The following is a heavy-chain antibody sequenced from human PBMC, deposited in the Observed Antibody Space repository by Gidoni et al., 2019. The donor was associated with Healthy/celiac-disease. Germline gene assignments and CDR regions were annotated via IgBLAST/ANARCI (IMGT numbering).Heavy chain of an antibody. D-gene: IGHD5-18*01. CDR1: RFPFSRYA. V-gene: IGHV3-23*01. CDR3: AKARSRGYSYGLFDY. J-gene: IGHJ4*02. CDR2: ISGSGGST. Sequence: VQLFASGGALVQPGGSLRLSCAASRFPFSRYAMSWVRQAPGKGLEWVSAISGSGGSTYYADSVKGRFTISRDNSKNTLYLQMNSRRAEDTAVYYCAKARSRGYSYGLFDYWGQGTLVTVSS.